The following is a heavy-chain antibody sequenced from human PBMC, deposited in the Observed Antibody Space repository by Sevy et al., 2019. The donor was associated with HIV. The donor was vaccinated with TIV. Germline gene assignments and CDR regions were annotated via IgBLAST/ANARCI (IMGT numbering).Heavy chain of an antibody. V-gene: IGHV3-30-3*01. CDR1: GFTFSSYA. CDR3: AARDGYTDFDY. CDR2: ISYDGSNK. J-gene: IGHJ4*02. Sequence: GGSLRLSCAASGFTFSSYAMHWVRQAPGKGLEWVAVISYDGSNKYYADSVKGRFTISRDNSKNTLYLQMNSLRAEDTAVYYCAARDGYTDFDYWGQGTLVTVSS. D-gene: IGHD5-12*01.